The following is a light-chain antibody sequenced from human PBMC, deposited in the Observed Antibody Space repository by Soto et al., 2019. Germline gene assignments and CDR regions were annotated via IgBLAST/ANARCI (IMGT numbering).Light chain of an antibody. J-gene: IGLJ1*01. Sequence: QSVLTQPASVSGSPGQSITISCTGKSSDIGGYDYVSWYQQHPGKAPKLMIYEVSNRPSGVSNRFSGSKSGSTASLTISGLQAEDEADYYCSSYTSSITRVFGTGTKLTVL. CDR2: EVS. V-gene: IGLV2-14*01. CDR1: SSDIGGYDY. CDR3: SSYTSSITRV.